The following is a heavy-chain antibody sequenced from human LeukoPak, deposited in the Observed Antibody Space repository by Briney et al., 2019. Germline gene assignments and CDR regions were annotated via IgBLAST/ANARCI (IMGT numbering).Heavy chain of an antibody. Sequence: PSGTLSLTWRVAGGFISNINGWCGVRQPPGKGLEWIGEVNLQGSTNYNPSLKSRVATSVDKSENHISRKLTSVTAADTDVNYCAREFCTYHHFDYWGQGTLVTVAS. V-gene: IGHV4-4*02. D-gene: IGHD2-8*01. CDR3: AREFCTYHHFDY. J-gene: IGHJ4*02. CDR1: GGFISNING. CDR2: VNLQGST.